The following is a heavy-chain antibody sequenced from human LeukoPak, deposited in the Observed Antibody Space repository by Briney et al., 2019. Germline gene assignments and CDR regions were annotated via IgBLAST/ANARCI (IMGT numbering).Heavy chain of an antibody. CDR3: ARDLCSSTSCYGVDV. J-gene: IGHJ6*02. CDR2: INPNSGGT. V-gene: IGHV1-2*02. Sequence: ASVKVSCKASGYTFTGYYMHWVRQAPGQGLEWMGWINPNSGGTNYAQKFQGRVTMTRDTSISTAYMELSRLRSDDTAVCYCARDLCSSTSCYGVDVWGQGTTVTVSS. D-gene: IGHD2-2*01. CDR1: GYTFTGYY.